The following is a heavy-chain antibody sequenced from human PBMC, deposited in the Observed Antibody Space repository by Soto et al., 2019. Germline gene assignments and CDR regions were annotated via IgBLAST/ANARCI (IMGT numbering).Heavy chain of an antibody. Sequence: ASGKLTCEGWVFTNTSTGVQWVRQARGQRLEWIGWIVVGSGNTNYAQKFQERVTITRDMSTSTAYMELSILRSGDTAVYYCAADLRYSGSYNCWG. CDR3: AADLRYSGSYNC. V-gene: IGHV1-58*01. D-gene: IGHD1-26*01. CDR2: IVVGSGNT. J-gene: IGHJ4*01. CDR1: VFTNTSTG.